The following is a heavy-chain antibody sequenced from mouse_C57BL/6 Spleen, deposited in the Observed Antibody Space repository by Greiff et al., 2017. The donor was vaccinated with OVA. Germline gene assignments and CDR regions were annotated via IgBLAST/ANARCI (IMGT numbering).Heavy chain of an antibody. V-gene: IGHV2-6*03. Sequence: VKLVESGPGLVAPSQSLSITCTVSGFSFTSYGVHWVRQPPGMGLEWLVLIWCDGSTTYNSALNSRLSISKDNSKSQGFLKMNRLQTDDTAMYYCARDYGNSYFDVWGTGTTVTVSS. CDR1: GFSFTSYG. J-gene: IGHJ1*03. D-gene: IGHD2-1*01. CDR3: ARDYGNSYFDV. CDR2: IWCDGST.